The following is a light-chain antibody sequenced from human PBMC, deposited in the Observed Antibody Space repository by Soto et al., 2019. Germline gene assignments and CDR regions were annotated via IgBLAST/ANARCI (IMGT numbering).Light chain of an antibody. CDR2: WAS. Sequence: DLLLTPSPDSLAVSLGERATINCKSSQSGLYSSNNKNYLAWYQQKPGQPPKLLIYWASTRESGVPDRFSGSGSGTDFTLTISSLQAEDVAVYYCQQYYSTPLTFGPGTKVDIK. CDR1: QSGLYSSNNKNY. V-gene: IGKV4-1*01. J-gene: IGKJ3*01. CDR3: QQYYSTPLT.